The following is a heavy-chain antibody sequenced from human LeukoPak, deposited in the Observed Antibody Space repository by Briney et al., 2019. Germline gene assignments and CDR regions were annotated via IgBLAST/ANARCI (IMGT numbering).Heavy chain of an antibody. D-gene: IGHD3-16*01. CDR3: ARDRVLAAWGLNWFDP. J-gene: IGHJ5*02. V-gene: IGHV1-2*02. CDR1: GYTFAGYY. Sequence: ASVKVSCKASGYTFAGYYMHWVRQAPGQGLEWMGWINPNSGGTNYAQKFQGRVTMTRDTSISTAYTELSRLRSDDTAVYYCARDRVLAAWGLNWFDPWGQGTLVTVSS. CDR2: INPNSGGT.